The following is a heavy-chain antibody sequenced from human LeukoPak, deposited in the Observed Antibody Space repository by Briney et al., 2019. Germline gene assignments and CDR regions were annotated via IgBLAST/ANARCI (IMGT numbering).Heavy chain of an antibody. CDR3: ARAYGGNSQYFQH. Sequence: PSETLSLTCTVSGYSISSGYYWGWIRPPPGKGLEWIGSIHHSGRTNYNPSLKSRVTISLDTSKNQFSLKLSSVTAADTAVYYCARAYGGNSQYFQHWGQGTLVTVSS. V-gene: IGHV4-38-2*02. D-gene: IGHD4-23*01. CDR1: GYSISSGYY. J-gene: IGHJ1*01. CDR2: IHHSGRT.